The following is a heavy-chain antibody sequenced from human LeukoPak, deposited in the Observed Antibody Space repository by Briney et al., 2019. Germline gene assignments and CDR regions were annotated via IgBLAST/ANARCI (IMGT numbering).Heavy chain of an antibody. J-gene: IGHJ4*02. Sequence: GGSLRLSCAASGFTFSSYSMNWVRQAPGKGLEWVSYISSSSSTIYYADSVKGRFTISRDNAKNSLYLQMDSLRAEDTAVYYCARDLPNDFGGGPVFDYGGQGTRATVPS. D-gene: IGHD3-3*01. CDR1: GFTFSSYS. V-gene: IGHV3-48*01. CDR2: ISSSSSTI. CDR3: ARDLPNDFGGGPVFDY.